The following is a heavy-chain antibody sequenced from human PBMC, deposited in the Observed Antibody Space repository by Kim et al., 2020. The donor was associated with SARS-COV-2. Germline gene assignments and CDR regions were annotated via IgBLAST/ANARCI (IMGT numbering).Heavy chain of an antibody. CDR3: VRTGAMDV. J-gene: IGHJ6*02. V-gene: IGHV4-4*07. CDR1: DDSISSYY. Sequence: SETLSLTCTVSDDSISSYYWSWIRQPAGKGLEWIGRIYTSGTTNYNPSLKSRVTMSIDTSKNQFSLKLNSVTAADTAVYYCVRTGAMDVWGQGTTVPVSS. CDR2: IYTSGTT.